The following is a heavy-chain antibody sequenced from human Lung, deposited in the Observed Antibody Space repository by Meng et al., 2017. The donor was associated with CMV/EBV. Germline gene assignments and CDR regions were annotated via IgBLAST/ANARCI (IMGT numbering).Heavy chain of an antibody. CDR3: ARDRVGRRFLEWLGLRY. D-gene: IGHD3-3*01. J-gene: IGHJ4*02. CDR2: ISAYNGNT. CDR1: GYTFTSYG. Sequence: ASXXVSXKASGYTFTSYGISWVRQAPGQGLEWMGWISAYNGNTNYAQKLQGRVTMTTDTSTSTAYMELRSLRSDDTAVYYCARDRVGRRFLEWLGLRYWAQGTXVTVSS. V-gene: IGHV1-18*01.